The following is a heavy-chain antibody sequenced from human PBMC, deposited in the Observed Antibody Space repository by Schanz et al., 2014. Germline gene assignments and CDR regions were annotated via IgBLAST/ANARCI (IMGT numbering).Heavy chain of an antibody. CDR2: IYYSGNT. J-gene: IGHJ4*02. CDR3: ALREKPYGPFAS. CDR1: GGSISSGGYS. V-gene: IGHV4-30-2*06. D-gene: IGHD3-10*01. Sequence: LQLQESGSGLMKPSQTLSLTCAVSGGSISSGGYSWNWIRQSPGKGLEWIGYIYYSGNTYYNPSLKSRVPIPVDRSKNQFSLRLDSVTAADTAVYYCALREKPYGPFASWGQGALVTVSS.